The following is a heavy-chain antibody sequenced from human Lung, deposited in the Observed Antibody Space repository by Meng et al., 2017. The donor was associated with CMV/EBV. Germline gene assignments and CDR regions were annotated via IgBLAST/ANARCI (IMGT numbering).Heavy chain of an antibody. CDR3: ARYSPPLVTAARWYFDI. D-gene: IGHD2-2*01. CDR2: ISSSGSTI. Sequence: SCAASGFTFSSYEMNWVRQAPGKGLEWVSYISSSGSTIYYADSVKGRFTICRDNAKNSLYQKMNSRRAEDTAVYYIARYSPPLVTAARWYFDILGRGXLVTVSS. V-gene: IGHV3-48*03. J-gene: IGHJ2*01. CDR1: GFTFSSYE.